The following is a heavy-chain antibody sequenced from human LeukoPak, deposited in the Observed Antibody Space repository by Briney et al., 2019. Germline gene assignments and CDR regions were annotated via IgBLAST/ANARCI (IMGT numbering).Heavy chain of an antibody. D-gene: IGHD3-9*01. J-gene: IGHJ5*02. Sequence: ASVKVSCKASGYTFTSYDINWVRQATGHGLEWMGWMNPNSGNTGYAQKFQGRVTMTRNTSISTAYMELSSLRSEDTAVYYCARSLRYFDWLLYPTGTTREGWFDPWGQGTLVTVSS. CDR2: MNPNSGNT. CDR3: ARSLRYFDWLLYPTGTTREGWFDP. V-gene: IGHV1-8*01. CDR1: GYTFTSYD.